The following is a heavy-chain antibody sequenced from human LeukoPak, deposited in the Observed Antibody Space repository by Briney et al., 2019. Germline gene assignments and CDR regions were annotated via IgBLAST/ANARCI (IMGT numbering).Heavy chain of an antibody. CDR2: VSGGGGTT. CDR3: AKERDSSGYFDY. V-gene: IGHV3-23*01. D-gene: IGHD3-22*01. J-gene: IGHJ4*02. Sequence: GGSLRLSCAASGFTFSTHAMSWVRQAPGEGLEWVSAVSGGGGTTFYADSVKGRFTISRDNSRNTVYLQTNSLRADDTAVYYCAKERDSSGYFDYWGQGTLVTVSS. CDR1: GFTFSTHA.